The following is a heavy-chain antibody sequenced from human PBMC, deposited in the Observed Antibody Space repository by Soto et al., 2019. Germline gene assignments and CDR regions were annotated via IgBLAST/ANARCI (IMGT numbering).Heavy chain of an antibody. J-gene: IGHJ4*02. CDR3: ARDSTPYGGNSGGYFDY. V-gene: IGHV1-69*01. Sequence: QVQLVQSGAEVKKPGSSVKVSCKASGGTFSSYAISWVRQAPGQGLEWMGGIIPIFGTANYAQKFQGRVTITADESTSTAYMELSSLRSEDTAMYYCARDSTPYGGNSGGYFDYWGQGTLVTVSS. D-gene: IGHD4-17*01. CDR2: IIPIFGTA. CDR1: GGTFSSYA.